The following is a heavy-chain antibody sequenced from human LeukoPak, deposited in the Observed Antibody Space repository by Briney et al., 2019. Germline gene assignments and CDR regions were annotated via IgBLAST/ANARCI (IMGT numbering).Heavy chain of an antibody. CDR1: GFTFSSYW. V-gene: IGHV3-74*01. J-gene: IGHJ6*02. Sequence: GGSLRLSCAASGFTFSSYWMNLVRQAPGKGLVWVSRIASDGSSTTYADSVKGRFSISRDNAKNTLYLQMNSLRVEDTAVYYCARDLGSSSSWYRYYYYYYGMDVWGQGTTVTVSS. CDR3: ARDLGSSSSWYRYYYYYYGMDV. CDR2: IASDGSST. D-gene: IGHD6-13*01.